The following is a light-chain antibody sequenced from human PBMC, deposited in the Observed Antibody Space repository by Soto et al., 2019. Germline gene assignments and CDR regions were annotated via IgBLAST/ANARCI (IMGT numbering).Light chain of an antibody. V-gene: IGKV3-15*01. CDR1: QSVRRK. CDR3: QQYNNWPPGT. J-gene: IGKJ5*01. Sequence: IVMAQSPATLSVSPGERATISCRDSQSVRRKLAWYQKKPGQVHRLIIYAAYKRATGIPARFSGSGSGTEFTLTISSLQSEDFAVYYCQQYNNWPPGTVGQGTRLEIK. CDR2: AAY.